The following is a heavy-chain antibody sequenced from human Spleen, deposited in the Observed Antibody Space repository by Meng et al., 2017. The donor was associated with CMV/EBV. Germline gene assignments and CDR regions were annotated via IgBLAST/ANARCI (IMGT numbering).Heavy chain of an antibody. CDR2: IYHSGNT. Sequence: SETLSLTCSVSGGSISSTIYYWGWIRQPPGKGLEWVGSIYHSGNTYYTPSLKSRVTISVDTSKNQFSLKLNSVTAADTAVYYCTRGAYNWNFWAYWGLGTLVTVSS. CDR1: GGSISSTIYY. J-gene: IGHJ4*02. CDR3: TRGAYNWNFWAY. V-gene: IGHV4-39*07. D-gene: IGHD1-7*01.